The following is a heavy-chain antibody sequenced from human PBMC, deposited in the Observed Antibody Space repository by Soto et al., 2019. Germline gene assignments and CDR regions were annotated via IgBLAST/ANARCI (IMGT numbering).Heavy chain of an antibody. V-gene: IGHV1-18*01. D-gene: IGHD6-13*01. CDR2: ISAYNGNT. J-gene: IGHJ4*02. Sequence: QVQLVQSGAEVKKPGASVKVSCKASGYTFTSYGISWVRQAPGQGLEWMGWISAYNGNTNYAQKLQGRVTMTTDTSTGTVYMELRSLRSDDTAVYYCARAGAPYSSSWYAGGGYWGQGTLVTVSS. CDR3: ARAGAPYSSSWYAGGGY. CDR1: GYTFTSYG.